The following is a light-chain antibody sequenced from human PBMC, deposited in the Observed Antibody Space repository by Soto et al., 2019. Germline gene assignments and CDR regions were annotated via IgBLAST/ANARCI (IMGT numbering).Light chain of an antibody. CDR1: QGISKY. J-gene: IGKJ3*01. Sequence: DIQMTQSPSSLSASVGDRVTITCRASQGISKYLAWYQQKPGKVPKLLIYAASTLQSGVPSRFSGSGSGTDFTLTISSLQPEDVATYYCQKYNSASSFGPGTKVDIK. CDR2: AAS. V-gene: IGKV1-27*01. CDR3: QKYNSASS.